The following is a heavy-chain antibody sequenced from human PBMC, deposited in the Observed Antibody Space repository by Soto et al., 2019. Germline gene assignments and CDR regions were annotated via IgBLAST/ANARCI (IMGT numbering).Heavy chain of an antibody. J-gene: IGHJ6*02. Sequence: PGESLKISCKGSGYSFTSYWIGWVRQMPGKGLEWMGIIYPGDSDTRYSPSFQGQVTISADKSISTAYLQWSSLKASDTAMYYCARRSQMTTVTGIYYYYVMDVRGQRTTVTGSS. V-gene: IGHV5-51*01. CDR2: IYPGDSDT. D-gene: IGHD4-4*01. CDR1: GYSFTSYW. CDR3: ARRSQMTTVTGIYYYYVMDV.